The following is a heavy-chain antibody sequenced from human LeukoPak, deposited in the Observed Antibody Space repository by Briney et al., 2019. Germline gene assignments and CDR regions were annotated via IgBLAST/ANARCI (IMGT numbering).Heavy chain of an antibody. D-gene: IGHD6-19*01. CDR3: ARVPYSSGWYLRVSYFDY. J-gene: IGHJ4*02. V-gene: IGHV4-34*01. Sequence: SETLSLTCAVYGGSFSGYYWSWIRQPPGKGLEWIGEINHSGSTNYNPSLKSRVTISVDMSKNQFSLKLSSVTAADTAVYYCARVPYSSGWYLRVSYFDYWGQGTLVTVSS. CDR1: GGSFSGYY. CDR2: INHSGST.